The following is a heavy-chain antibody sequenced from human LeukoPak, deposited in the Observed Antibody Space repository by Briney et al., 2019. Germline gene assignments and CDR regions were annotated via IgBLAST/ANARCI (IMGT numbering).Heavy chain of an antibody. CDR3: ARDNYCSGGSCYIPYYYYYMDV. CDR1: GYTFTGYY. Sequence: GASVKVSCKASGYTFTGYYMHWVRQAPGQGLEWMGWINPNSGGTNYAQKFQGRVTMTRDTSISTAYMELSRLRSDDTAVYYCARDNYCSGGSCYIPYYYYYMDVWGKRTTVTVSS. V-gene: IGHV1-2*02. D-gene: IGHD2-15*01. J-gene: IGHJ6*03. CDR2: INPNSGGT.